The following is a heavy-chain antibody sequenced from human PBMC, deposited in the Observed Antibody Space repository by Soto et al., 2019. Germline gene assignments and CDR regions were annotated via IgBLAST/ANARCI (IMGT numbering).Heavy chain of an antibody. V-gene: IGHV3-23*01. Sequence: QPGGSLRLSCAASGFTFSSYAMSWVRQAPGKGLEWVSAISGSGGSTYYADSVKGRFTISRDNSKNTLYLQMNSLRAEDTAVYYCAKNGKWFGELLSFRFGYWGQGTLVTVSS. D-gene: IGHD3-10*01. CDR2: ISGSGGST. J-gene: IGHJ4*02. CDR3: AKNGKWFGELLSFRFGY. CDR1: GFTFSSYA.